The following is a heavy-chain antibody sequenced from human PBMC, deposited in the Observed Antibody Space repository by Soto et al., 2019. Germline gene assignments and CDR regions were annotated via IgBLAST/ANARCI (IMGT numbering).Heavy chain of an antibody. V-gene: IGHV4-4*02. J-gene: IGHJ6*02. D-gene: IGHD2-21*02. CDR1: GGSISSSNW. Sequence: PSETLSLTCAVSGGSISSSNWWSWVRQPPGKGLEWIGYMYNTGSTVYNPPFKSRVTISVDTSKNQFSLKLNSVTAADTAVYYCARDLWGYCGTDCYPLDVWGQGTTVTVSS. CDR3: ARDLWGYCGTDCYPLDV. CDR2: MYNTGST.